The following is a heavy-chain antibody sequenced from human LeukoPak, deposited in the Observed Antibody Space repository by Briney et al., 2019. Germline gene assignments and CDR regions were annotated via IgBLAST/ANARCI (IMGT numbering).Heavy chain of an antibody. J-gene: IGHJ4*02. Sequence: GGSLRLSCAASGFTFSSYAMSWVRQAPGKGLEWVSAISGSGGSTYYADSVKGRFTISRDNSKNTLYLQMNSLRSEDTAVYYCAKDRGYYTAYFDYWGQGTLVTVSS. CDR3: AKDRGYYTAYFDY. CDR2: ISGSGGST. CDR1: GFTFSSYA. V-gene: IGHV3-23*01. D-gene: IGHD3-22*01.